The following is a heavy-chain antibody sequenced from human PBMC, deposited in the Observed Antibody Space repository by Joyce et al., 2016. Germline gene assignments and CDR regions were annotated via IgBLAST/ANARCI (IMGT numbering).Heavy chain of an antibody. Sequence: QVQLVESGGGVVQPGRSLRLSCAASGLSFGDKGMHWVRQAPGKGLEWVALILYDGSKKYYADAVKGRFTVSRDNSKSTLFLQMNSLRADDTAVYYCAKEVFYGANIDFWGQGTLVTVSS. CDR1: GLSFGDKG. J-gene: IGHJ4*02. CDR3: AKEVFYGANIDF. CDR2: ILYDGSKK. V-gene: IGHV3-30*18. D-gene: IGHD4-23*01.